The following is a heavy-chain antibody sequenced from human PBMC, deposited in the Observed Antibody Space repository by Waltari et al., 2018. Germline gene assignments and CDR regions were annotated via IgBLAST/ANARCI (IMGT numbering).Heavy chain of an antibody. CDR3: ARIYCSSTSCPSGYFDY. CDR1: GFTFRSYA. Sequence: QVQLVESGGGVVQPGRSLRLSCAASGFTFRSYAMHWVRQAPGKGLEWVAVISYDGSNKYYADSVKGRFTISRDNSKNTLYLQMNSLRAEDTAVYYCARIYCSSTSCPSGYFDYWGQGTLVTVSS. CDR2: ISYDGSNK. D-gene: IGHD2-2*01. V-gene: IGHV3-30-3*01. J-gene: IGHJ4*02.